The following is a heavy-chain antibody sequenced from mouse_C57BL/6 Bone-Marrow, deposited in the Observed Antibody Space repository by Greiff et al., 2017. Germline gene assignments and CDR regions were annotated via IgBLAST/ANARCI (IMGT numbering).Heavy chain of an antibody. CDR1: GFTFTDYY. V-gene: IGHV7-3*01. Sequence: EVNVVESGGGLVQPGGSLSLSCAASGFTFTDYYMSWVRQPPGKALEWLGFIRNKANGYTTEYSASVKGRFTISRDNSQSILYLQMNALRAEDSATYYCARYKLYYDAMDYWGQGTSVTVSS. CDR3: ARYKLYYDAMDY. J-gene: IGHJ4*01. CDR2: IRNKANGYTT.